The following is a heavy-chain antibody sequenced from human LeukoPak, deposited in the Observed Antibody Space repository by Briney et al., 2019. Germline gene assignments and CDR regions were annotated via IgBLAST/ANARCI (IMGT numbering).Heavy chain of an antibody. J-gene: IGHJ3*02. Sequence: SETLSLTCTVSGGSISSYYWSWIRQPPGKGLEGIGYIYYSGSTNYNPSLKSRVTISVDTSKNQFSLKLSSVTAADTAVYYCARLESITMVRGVHDAFDIWGQGTMVTVSS. V-gene: IGHV4-59*08. D-gene: IGHD3-10*01. CDR1: GGSISSYY. CDR2: IYYSGST. CDR3: ARLESITMVRGVHDAFDI.